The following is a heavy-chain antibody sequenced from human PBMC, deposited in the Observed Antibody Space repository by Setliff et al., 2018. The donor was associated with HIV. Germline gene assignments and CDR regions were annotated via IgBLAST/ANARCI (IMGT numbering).Heavy chain of an antibody. V-gene: IGHV4-61*09. CDR3: AREDALTQQFDS. CDR1: GGSISSGNSY. CDR2: IYTSGNT. J-gene: IGHJ4*02. Sequence: SQTLSLTCTVSGGSISSGNSYWSWIRQPAVKGLEWIGHIYTSGNTNYNPSLKSRVTISIDTSKNQFSLKLTSVTAADTAVYSCAREDALTQQFDSWGQGTLVTVSS. D-gene: IGHD6-13*01.